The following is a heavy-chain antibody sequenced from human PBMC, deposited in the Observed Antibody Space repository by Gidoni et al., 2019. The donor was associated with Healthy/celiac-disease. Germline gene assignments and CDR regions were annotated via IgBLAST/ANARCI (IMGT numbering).Heavy chain of an antibody. CDR1: GFPFDDSA. CDR2: ISWNSGSI. J-gene: IGHJ6*02. CDR3: AKDMVPRMGYYYGMDV. Sequence: EVQLVESGGGLVQPGRSLRLSCAASGFPFDDSAMHWVRQAPGKGLEWVSGISWNSGSIGYADSVKGRFTISRDNAKNSRYLQMNSLRAEDTALYYCAKDMVPRMGYYYGMDVWGQGTTVTVSS. D-gene: IGHD2-15*01. V-gene: IGHV3-9*01.